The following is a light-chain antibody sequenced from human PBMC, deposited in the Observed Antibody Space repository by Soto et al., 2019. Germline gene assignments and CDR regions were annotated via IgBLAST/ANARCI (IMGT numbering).Light chain of an antibody. J-gene: IGKJ2*01. V-gene: IGKV3-20*01. CDR1: QSVRSNY. CDR3: QRYDGSPRT. Sequence: ETVLTQSPGTVSLYPGERATLSCTTSQSVRSNYLAWYQQKPGQAPRLVVYGVFNRATGIPDRFNGSGSGTDFNLTISGLEPEDSAVYYCQRYDGSPRTFGQGTKLEI. CDR2: GVF.